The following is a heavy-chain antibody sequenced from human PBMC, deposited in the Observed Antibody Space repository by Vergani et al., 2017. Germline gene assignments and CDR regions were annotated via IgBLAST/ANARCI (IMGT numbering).Heavy chain of an antibody. CDR1: GFIFSTYG. CDR3: ARGGLGDAFDI. J-gene: IGHJ3*02. D-gene: IGHD3-16*01. V-gene: IGHV3-30*03. CDR2: ISYDGSNK. Sequence: QVQLVESGGGVVQPGRSLRLSCPASGFIFSTYGMHWVRQAPGKGLEWVALISYDGSNKYYADSVKGRFTISRDNSKNTLYLQMNSLRAEDTAVYYCARGGLGDAFDIWGQGTMVTVSS.